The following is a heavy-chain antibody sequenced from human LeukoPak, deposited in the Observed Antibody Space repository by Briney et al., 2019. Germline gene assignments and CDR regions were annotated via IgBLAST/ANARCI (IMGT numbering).Heavy chain of an antibody. J-gene: IGHJ4*02. V-gene: IGHV4-34*01. Sequence: PSETLSLTCAVYGGSFSGYYWSWIRQPPGKGLEWIGEINHSGSTNYNPSLKSRVTISVDTSKNQFSLKLSSVTAADTAVYYCARVVVQYNVLTGSYKRFVIDYWGQGTLVTVSS. CDR1: GGSFSGYY. CDR2: INHSGST. D-gene: IGHD3-9*01. CDR3: ARVVVQYNVLTGSYKRFVIDY.